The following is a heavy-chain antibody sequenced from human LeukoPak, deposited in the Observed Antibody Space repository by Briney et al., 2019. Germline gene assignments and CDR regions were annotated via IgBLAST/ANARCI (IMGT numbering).Heavy chain of an antibody. CDR1: RYTFTSFY. CDR2: INPSGGST. D-gene: IGHD3-22*01. Sequence: GASVKVSCKASRYTFTSFYIHWVRQAPGQGLEWMGIINPSGGSTSYPQKFQGRVTMTRDTSTSTVYMELSSLRSEDTAVYYCARAVPDYYYNSSGRFDYWGQGSLVIVSS. J-gene: IGHJ4*02. CDR3: ARAVPDYYYNSSGRFDY. V-gene: IGHV1-46*01.